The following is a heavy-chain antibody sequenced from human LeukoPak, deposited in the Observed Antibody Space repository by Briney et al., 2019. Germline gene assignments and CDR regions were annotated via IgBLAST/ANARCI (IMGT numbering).Heavy chain of an antibody. V-gene: IGHV1-3*01. D-gene: IGHD1-26*01. J-gene: IGHJ4*02. Sequence: GASVKVSCKASGYTFTNYAIHWVRQAPGQRLEWMGWISAGDGNTKYSQEFQGRVTITRDTSASTAYMELGSLRSEDTALYYCALGAYDYWGQGTLVIVSS. CDR3: ALGAYDY. CDR2: ISAGDGNT. CDR1: GYTFTNYA.